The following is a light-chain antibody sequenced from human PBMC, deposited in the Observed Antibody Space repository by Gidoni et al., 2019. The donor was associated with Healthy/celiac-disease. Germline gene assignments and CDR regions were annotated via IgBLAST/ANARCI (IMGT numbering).Light chain of an antibody. J-gene: IGKJ2*01. Sequence: EIVLTQSPGTLSLSPGERATLSCRASQSVSSSYLAWYQQKPGQAARLLIYGASSRATGVPDRFSGSGSGTDFTITISRREPEDFAVYYCQQYGSSPQYTFGQGTKLEIK. CDR1: QSVSSSY. CDR3: QQYGSSPQYT. CDR2: GAS. V-gene: IGKV3-20*01.